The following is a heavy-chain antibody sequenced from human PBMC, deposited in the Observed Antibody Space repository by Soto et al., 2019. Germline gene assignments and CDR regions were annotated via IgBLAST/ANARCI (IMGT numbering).Heavy chain of an antibody. D-gene: IGHD1-26*01. CDR2: ISGSGGST. V-gene: IGHV3-23*04. CDR3: AKGVGAKRYYVYY. Sequence: EVQLVESGGGLVQPGGSLRLSCAASGFTFSTYAMTWVRQAPGKGLEWVSGISGSGGSTYHADSVKGRFTISRDSSKNTVYLQMDSLRAEDTAVYYCAKGVGAKRYYVYYWGQGTLVTVSS. CDR1: GFTFSTYA. J-gene: IGHJ4*02.